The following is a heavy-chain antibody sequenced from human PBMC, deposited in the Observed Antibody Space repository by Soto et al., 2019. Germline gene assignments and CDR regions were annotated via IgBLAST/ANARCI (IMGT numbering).Heavy chain of an antibody. CDR2: INHSGST. Sequence: QVQLQQRGAGLLKPSETLSLTCAVYGGSFSGYYWSWIRQPPGKGLEWIGEINHSGSTNYNPSLKSRVTRSVDTSKNQFSLKLSSVTAADTAVYYGARVGDSSGYYFLEYFQHWGQGTLVTVSS. CDR3: ARVGDSSGYYFLEYFQH. D-gene: IGHD3-22*01. J-gene: IGHJ1*01. V-gene: IGHV4-34*01. CDR1: GGSFSGYY.